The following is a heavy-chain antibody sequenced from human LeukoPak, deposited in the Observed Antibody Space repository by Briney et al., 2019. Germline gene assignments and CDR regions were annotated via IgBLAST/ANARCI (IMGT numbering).Heavy chain of an antibody. J-gene: IGHJ4*02. CDR2: IRYDGSNK. V-gene: IGHV3-30*02. CDR1: GFTFSSYV. CDR3: ARDPPSRGNYYDSSGYRGGY. D-gene: IGHD3-22*01. Sequence: GGSLRLSCAASGFTFSSYVMHWVRQAPGKGLEWVAFIRYDGSNKYYADSVKGRFTISRDNAKNSLYLQMNSLRAEDTAVYYCARDPPSRGNYYDSSGYRGGYWGQGTLVTVSS.